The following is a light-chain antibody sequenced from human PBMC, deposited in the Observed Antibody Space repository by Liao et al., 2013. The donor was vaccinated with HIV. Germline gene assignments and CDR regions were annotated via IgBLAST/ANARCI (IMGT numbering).Light chain of an antibody. CDR2: QDS. J-gene: IGLJ2*01. CDR3: QVWDSDNDHVV. Sequence: SYELTQPPSVSVSPGQTASITCSGDKLGDKYACWYQQKPGQSPVLVIYQDSKRPSGIPERFSGSNSGNTATLTISGTQAMDEADYYCQVWDSDNDHVVFGGGTKLTVL. V-gene: IGLV3-1*01. CDR1: KLGDKY.